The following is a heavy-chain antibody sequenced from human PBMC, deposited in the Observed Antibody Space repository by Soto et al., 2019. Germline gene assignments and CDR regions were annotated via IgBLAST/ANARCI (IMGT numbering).Heavy chain of an antibody. CDR1: GFTFNNYA. Sequence: GGSLRLSCAASGFTFNNYAMSWVRQAPGKGLEWVSALSGSGGTTYYADSVKGRFTISRDNSKNTLYLQMNSLRAEDTAVYYCAKDKPFVAVAVTFDYWGQGTLVTVSS. D-gene: IGHD6-19*01. CDR3: AKDKPFVAVAVTFDY. CDR2: LSGSGGTT. V-gene: IGHV3-23*01. J-gene: IGHJ4*02.